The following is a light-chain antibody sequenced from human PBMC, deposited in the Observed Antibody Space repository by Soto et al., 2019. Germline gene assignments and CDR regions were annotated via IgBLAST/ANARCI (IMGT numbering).Light chain of an antibody. V-gene: IGLV2-14*01. CDR3: SSYTSSSTYV. Sequence: LTQPASVSGSPGQSITISCTGTSSDVGGYNSVSWYQQHPGKAPKLMIYNVSNRPSGVSNRFSGSKSGNTASLTISGLQAEDEADYYCSSYTSSSTYVFGSGTKVTVL. J-gene: IGLJ1*01. CDR2: NVS. CDR1: SSDVGGYNS.